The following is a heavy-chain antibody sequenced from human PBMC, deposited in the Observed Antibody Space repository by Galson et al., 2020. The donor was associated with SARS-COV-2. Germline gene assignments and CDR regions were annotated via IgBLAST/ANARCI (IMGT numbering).Heavy chain of an antibody. CDR2: LQRTVLRATT. V-gene: IGHV3-15*01. D-gene: IGHD2-15*01. CDR3: ITEFLGWWPRTFYRDVC. Sequence: GEPLKISCAASGFTFSNPWMNWIRHTPGKGQECLRRLQRTVLRATTEHAAPAEGRFTISRDDSPRTLYLHMNSLKTEDTAVYYCITEFLGWWPRTFYRDVCWGQGTLVTVSS. CDR1: GFTFSNPW. J-gene: IGHJ4*02.